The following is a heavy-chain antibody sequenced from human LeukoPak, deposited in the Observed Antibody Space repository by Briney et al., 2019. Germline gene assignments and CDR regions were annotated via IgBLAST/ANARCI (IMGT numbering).Heavy chain of an antibody. CDR2: ISSSSSTI. J-gene: IGHJ4*02. Sequence: PGGSLRLSCAASGFTFSSYSMNWVRQAPGKGLEWVSYISSSSSTIYYADSVKGRFTISRDNAKNSLYLQMNSLRAEDTAVYYCARRAANIVATMTHFDYWGQGTLVTVSS. D-gene: IGHD5-12*01. V-gene: IGHV3-48*01. CDR1: GFTFSSYS. CDR3: ARRAANIVATMTHFDY.